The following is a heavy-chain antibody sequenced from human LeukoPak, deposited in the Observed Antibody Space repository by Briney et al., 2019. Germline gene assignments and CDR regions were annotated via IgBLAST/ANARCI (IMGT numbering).Heavy chain of an antibody. Sequence: PGGSLILCCASSGFSFSNTWMNWVHQAPGKVQGRVEVKRCDGSNKYYADSERRRFTISSDNSRNTLYLQMSSLRPEDSAVYYCARVACSGGSCHLGYLDLWGRGTLVTVSS. CDR3: ARVACSGGSCHLGYLDL. D-gene: IGHD2-15*01. V-gene: IGHV3-33*01. CDR1: GFSFSNTW. J-gene: IGHJ2*01. CDR2: KRCDGSNK.